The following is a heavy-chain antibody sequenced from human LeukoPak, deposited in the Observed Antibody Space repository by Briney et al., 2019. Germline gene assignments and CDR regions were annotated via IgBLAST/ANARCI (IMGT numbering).Heavy chain of an antibody. Sequence: SVKVSCKASGGTFSSYAISWVRQAPGQGLEWMGGIIPIFGTANYAQKFQGRVTITADESTSTAYMELSSLRSEDTAVYYCARDLSGSSSFGSWGQGTLVTVSS. J-gene: IGHJ4*02. D-gene: IGHD6-6*01. CDR1: GGTFSSYA. CDR3: ARDLSGSSSFGS. V-gene: IGHV1-69*13. CDR2: IIPIFGTA.